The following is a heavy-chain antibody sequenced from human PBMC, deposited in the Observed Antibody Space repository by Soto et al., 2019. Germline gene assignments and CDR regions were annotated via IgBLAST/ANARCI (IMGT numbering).Heavy chain of an antibody. V-gene: IGHV1-18*01. CDR3: ARGRYGDY. J-gene: IGHJ4*02. CDR1: GYAFTTYG. CDR2: ISAHNGNT. D-gene: IGHD1-1*01. Sequence: QVHLVQSGAEVKKPGASVKVSCKGSGYAFTTYGITWVRQVPGQGLEWMGWISAHNGNTNYAQKLQGRDTVTRDASTSTAYMELRSLRSDDTAVYYCARGRYGDYWGQGALVTVSS.